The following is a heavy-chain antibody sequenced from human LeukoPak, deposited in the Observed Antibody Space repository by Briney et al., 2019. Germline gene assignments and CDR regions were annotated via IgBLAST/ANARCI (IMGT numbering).Heavy chain of an antibody. D-gene: IGHD4-11*01. Sequence: ASVKVSCKASGGTFSSYAISWVRQAPGQGLEWMGGIIPIFGTANYAQKFQGRVTITRDTSASTAYMELSSLRSEDTAVYYCARGAVTTLFDYWGQGTLVTVSS. CDR3: ARGAVTTLFDY. CDR1: GGTFSSYA. V-gene: IGHV1-69*05. CDR2: IIPIFGTA. J-gene: IGHJ4*02.